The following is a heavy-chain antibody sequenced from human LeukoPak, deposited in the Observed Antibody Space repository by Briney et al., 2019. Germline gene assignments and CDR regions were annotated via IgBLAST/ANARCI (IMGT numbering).Heavy chain of an antibody. Sequence: ASVKVSCKVSGYTLTELSMHWVRQAPGKGLEWMGGFDPENGETIYAQRFQGRVTMTEDTSTDTAYMELSSLKTEDTAVYYCTTAYYYDSSGYYYGSRHAFDIWGQGTMVTVSS. CDR1: GYTLTELS. D-gene: IGHD3-22*01. CDR3: TTAYYYDSSGYYYGSRHAFDI. J-gene: IGHJ3*02. V-gene: IGHV1-24*01. CDR2: FDPENGET.